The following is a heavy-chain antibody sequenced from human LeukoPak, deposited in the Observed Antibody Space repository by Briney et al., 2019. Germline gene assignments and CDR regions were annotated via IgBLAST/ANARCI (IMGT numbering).Heavy chain of an antibody. Sequence: MPSETLSLTCAVYGGSFSGYYWSWIRQPPGKGLEWIGEINHSGSTNYNPSLKSRVTISVDTSKNQFSLKLSSVTAADTAVYYCARGPPIRYFDWLTAKYYFDYWGQGTLVTVSS. CDR1: GGSFSGYY. D-gene: IGHD3-9*01. J-gene: IGHJ4*02. CDR2: INHSGST. CDR3: ARGPPIRYFDWLTAKYYFDY. V-gene: IGHV4-34*01.